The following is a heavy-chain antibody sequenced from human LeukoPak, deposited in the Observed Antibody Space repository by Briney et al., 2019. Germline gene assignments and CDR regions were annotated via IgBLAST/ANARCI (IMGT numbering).Heavy chain of an antibody. CDR2: ISGSGVAT. CDR3: AKDWGYSTRQGYYFDY. J-gene: IGHJ4*02. CDR1: GFTFSSYA. Sequence: PGGSLRLSCAASGFTFSSYAVSWVRQAPGKGLEWVSSISGSGVATYSADSVKGRFTISRDNSKNTLYLQMNSLRAEDTAVYYCAKDWGYSTRQGYYFDYWGQGTVVTVSS. D-gene: IGHD6-13*01. V-gene: IGHV3-23*01.